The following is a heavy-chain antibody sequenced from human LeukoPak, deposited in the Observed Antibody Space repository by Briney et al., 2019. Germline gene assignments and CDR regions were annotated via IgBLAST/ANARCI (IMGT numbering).Heavy chain of an antibody. D-gene: IGHD3-9*01. Sequence: SQTLSLTCTVSGGSISSGSYYWSWIRQPAGKGLEWIGRIYTSGSTNYNPSLKSRVTISVDTSKNQFSLKLSSVTAADTAVYYCAARYFDWLLQPGGGPHDAFDIWGQGTMVTVSS. CDR3: AARYFDWLLQPGGGPHDAFDI. CDR1: GGSISSGSYY. J-gene: IGHJ3*02. V-gene: IGHV4-61*02. CDR2: IYTSGST.